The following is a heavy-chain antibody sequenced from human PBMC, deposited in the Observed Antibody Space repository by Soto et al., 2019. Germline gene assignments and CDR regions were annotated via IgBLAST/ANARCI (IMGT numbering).Heavy chain of an antibody. V-gene: IGHV4-4*07. J-gene: IGHJ5*02. D-gene: IGHD4-17*01. CDR3: ARSPAYGDYANLDT. CDR2: IYTTRSP. Sequence: PSETLSLTCTVSGDSVSKYYWNWIRQHAGKGLEWIGRIYTTRSPNYNPSLRSRVTMSVDTSKNQFSLKLNLSSVTAADTAVYYCARSPAYGDYANLDTWGQGTLVTVSS. CDR1: GDSVSKYY.